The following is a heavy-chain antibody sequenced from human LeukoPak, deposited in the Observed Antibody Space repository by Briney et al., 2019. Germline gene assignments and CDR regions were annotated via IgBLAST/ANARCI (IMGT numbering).Heavy chain of an antibody. CDR3: GKDGPRVAGTSSWFDP. CDR1: GFTFSSYA. CDR2: ISSSGGST. J-gene: IGHJ5*02. D-gene: IGHD6-19*01. Sequence: GRSLRLSCAASGFTFSSYAMSWVRQAPGKGLDWVSGISSSGGSTYYADSVKGRFTISRDNSKNTLFLQMNSLRAEDTAVYYCGKDGPRVAGTSSWFDPWGQGTLVTVSS. V-gene: IGHV3-23*01.